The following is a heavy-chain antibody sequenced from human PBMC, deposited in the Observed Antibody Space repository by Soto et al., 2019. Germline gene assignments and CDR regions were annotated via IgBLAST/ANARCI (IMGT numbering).Heavy chain of an antibody. V-gene: IGHV3-23*01. J-gene: IGHJ3*01. D-gene: IGHD3-10*01. CDR3: VGDYGGLEGFDV. CDR1: VGSGFTFTDYA. CDR2: ISGSDYRT. Sequence: EVQLLESGGGLVQPGGSLRLSCVASVGSGFTFTDYAMPWVRQAPEKGLEWVSGISGSDYRTYYADSVKGRFTISRDNSKITLFLQMNSLRAEDTAIYYCVGDYGGLEGFDVWGQGTMVTVSS.